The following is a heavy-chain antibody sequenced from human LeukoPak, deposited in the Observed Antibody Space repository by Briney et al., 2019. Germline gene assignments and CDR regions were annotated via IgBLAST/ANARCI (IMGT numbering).Heavy chain of an antibody. Sequence: SETLSLTCTVSGGSFSSYYYNWIRQSAGKGLEWIGRIYTSGNINYNPSLKSRVTMSVDTSKNQFSLKLSSVTAADTAVYYCARDLEYSSSSPPAYWGQGTLVTVSS. V-gene: IGHV4-4*07. D-gene: IGHD6-6*01. CDR3: ARDLEYSSSSPPAY. CDR2: IYTSGNI. CDR1: GGSFSSYY. J-gene: IGHJ4*02.